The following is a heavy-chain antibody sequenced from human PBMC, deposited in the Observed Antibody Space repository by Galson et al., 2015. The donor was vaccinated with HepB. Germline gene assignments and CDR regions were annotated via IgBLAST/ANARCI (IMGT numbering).Heavy chain of an antibody. CDR3: ARDRSLGDAFDI. CDR2: ISSTGSSI. V-gene: IGHV3-48*03. D-gene: IGHD3-10*01. J-gene: IGHJ3*02. CDR1: GFSFSYYD. Sequence: SLRLSCAASGFSFSYYDMSWVRQAPGKGLEWVSYISSTGSSIYYADSVKGRFTISRDNAKNSLFLQMNSLRAEDTAVYYCARDRSLGDAFDIWGQGTTVIVSS.